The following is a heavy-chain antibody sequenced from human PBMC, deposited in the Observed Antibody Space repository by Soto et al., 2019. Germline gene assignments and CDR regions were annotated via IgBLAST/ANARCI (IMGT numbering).Heavy chain of an antibody. CDR3: ARVGLLYYYDSSGMIDY. J-gene: IGHJ4*02. Sequence: QVQLVESGGGVVQPGRSLRLSCAASGFTFSSYAMHWVRQAPGKGLEWVAVISYDGSNKYYADSLKGRFTISRDNSKNTLYLQMNSLRAEDTAVYYCARVGLLYYYDSSGMIDYWGQGTLVTVSS. CDR1: GFTFSSYA. D-gene: IGHD3-22*01. V-gene: IGHV3-30-3*01. CDR2: ISYDGSNK.